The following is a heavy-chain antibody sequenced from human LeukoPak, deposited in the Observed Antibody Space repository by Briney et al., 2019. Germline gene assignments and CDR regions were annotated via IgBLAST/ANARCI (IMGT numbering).Heavy chain of an antibody. J-gene: IGHJ4*02. CDR3: ARDPRGSGSYY. CDR1: GFTFRDSY. Sequence: GGSLRLSCAASGFTFRDSYMSWIRQAPGKGLEYISYISSGGSTIYYADSVKGRFTVSRDNPENSLYLQLNSLRVDDTAVYSCARDPRGSGSYYWGQGTLVTVSS. V-gene: IGHV3-11*01. D-gene: IGHD3-10*01. CDR2: ISSGGSTI.